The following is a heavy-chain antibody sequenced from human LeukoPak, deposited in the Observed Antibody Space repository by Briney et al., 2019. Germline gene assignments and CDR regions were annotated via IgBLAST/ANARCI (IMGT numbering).Heavy chain of an antibody. CDR1: GFTFNTYG. J-gene: IGHJ4*02. CDR2: ITPSGTNT. V-gene: IGHV3-23*01. D-gene: IGHD2-8*01. Sequence: GGSLRLSCAASGFTFNTYGMHWVRQAPGKALEWVSAITPSGTNTYYADSVKGRFTISRDNSKNTLYLQMNSLRAEDTAVYYCAKDLRLYYYFDYWGQGTLVTVSS. CDR3: AKDLRLYYYFDY.